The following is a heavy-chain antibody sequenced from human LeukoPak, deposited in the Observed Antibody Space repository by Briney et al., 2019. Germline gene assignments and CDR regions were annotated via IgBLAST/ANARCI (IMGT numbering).Heavy chain of an antibody. D-gene: IGHD2-2*01. CDR1: GFTFSSYA. J-gene: IGHJ6*04. Sequence: GGSLRLSCAASGFTFSSYAMHWVRQAPGKGLEWVAVISYDGSNKYYADSVKGRFTISRDNSKNTLYLQMNSLRAEDAAVYYCARGSPAADTYYYGMDVWGKGTTVTVSS. V-gene: IGHV3-30*04. CDR3: ARGSPAADTYYYGMDV. CDR2: ISYDGSNK.